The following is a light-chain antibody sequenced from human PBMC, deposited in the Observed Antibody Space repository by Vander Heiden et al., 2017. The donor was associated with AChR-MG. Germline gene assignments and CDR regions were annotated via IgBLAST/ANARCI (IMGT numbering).Light chain of an antibody. V-gene: IGLV2-14*01. CDR1: SPYVGAYAY. Sequence: QSVLPQPASVSGSPGQSVTIACPGTSPYVGAYAYVSWYQHHPGKAPKLMIYEVSNRPSGVAFRFSGSKSGITASLTISRRQADDEAEYYCSSYTKSSTWVFGGGTKVTVL. J-gene: IGLJ3*02. CDR2: EVS. CDR3: SSYTKSSTWV.